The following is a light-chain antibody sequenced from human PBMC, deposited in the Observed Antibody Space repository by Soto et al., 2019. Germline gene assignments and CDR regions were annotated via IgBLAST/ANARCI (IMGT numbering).Light chain of an antibody. CDR1: QSVNSNH. J-gene: IGKJ5*01. CDR2: TAS. V-gene: IGKV3-20*01. Sequence: EIVLTQSPGTLSLSPGERATPSCRASQSVNSNHIAWYQQKRGQAPRLIIYTASSRATGIPDRFSGSGSGTDCTLTITRLEPEDFAVYFCQQYDRSPITLGQGTRLEIK. CDR3: QQYDRSPIT.